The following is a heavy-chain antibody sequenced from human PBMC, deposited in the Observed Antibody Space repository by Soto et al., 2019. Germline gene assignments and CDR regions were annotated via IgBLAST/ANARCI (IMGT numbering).Heavy chain of an antibody. J-gene: IGHJ4*02. CDR2: INHSGST. CDR3: ARAKAAAGSSRFDY. CDR1: GGSFSGYY. Sequence: SETLSLTCAVYGGSFSGYYWIWIRQPPGKGLEWIGEINHSGSTNYNPSLKSRVTISVDTSKNQFSLKLSSVTAADTAVYYCARAKAAAGSSRFDYWGQGTLVTVSS. V-gene: IGHV4-34*01. D-gene: IGHD6-13*01.